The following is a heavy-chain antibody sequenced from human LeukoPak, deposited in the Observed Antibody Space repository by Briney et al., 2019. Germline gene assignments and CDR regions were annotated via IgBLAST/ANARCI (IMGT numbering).Heavy chain of an antibody. J-gene: IGHJ1*01. CDR1: GFTFSSYG. Sequence: GGSLRLSCVGSGFTFSSYGMHWVRQAAGKGLEWVAFIRHDGSNEYYADYVKGRFTVSRDNAKNSLYLQLNSLRVEDTAVYYCAREGEMATAEYFQHWGQGTLVTVSS. V-gene: IGHV3-30*02. CDR2: IRHDGSNE. D-gene: IGHD5-24*01. CDR3: AREGEMATAEYFQH.